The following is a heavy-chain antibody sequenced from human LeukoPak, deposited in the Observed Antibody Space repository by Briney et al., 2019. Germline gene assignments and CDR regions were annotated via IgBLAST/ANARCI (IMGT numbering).Heavy chain of an antibody. D-gene: IGHD2-2*01. CDR1: GFTFSSYS. CDR2: ISSSSSYI. J-gene: IGHJ4*02. Sequence: GGSLRLSCAASGFTFSSYSMNWVRQAPGKGLEWVSSISSSSSYIYYADSVKGRFTISRDNAKNSLYLQMNSLRAEDTAVYYCARAPTVLVGYCSSSSCQADYWGQGTLVTVSS. V-gene: IGHV3-21*01. CDR3: ARAPTVLVGYCSSSSCQADY.